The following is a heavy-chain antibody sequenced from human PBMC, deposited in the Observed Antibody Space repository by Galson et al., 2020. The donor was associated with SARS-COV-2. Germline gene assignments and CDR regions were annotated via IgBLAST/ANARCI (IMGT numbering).Heavy chain of an antibody. V-gene: IGHV4-34*01. CDR2: INHSGST. CDR3: ARGSSRWGQQLVRGYYFDY. J-gene: IGHJ4*02. CDR1: GGSFSGYY. D-gene: IGHD6-13*01. Sequence: SETLSLTCAVYGGSFSGYYWSWIRQPPGKGLEWIGEINHSGSTNYNPSLKSRVTISVDTSKNQFSLKLSSVTAADTAVYYCARGSSRWGQQLVRGYYFDYWGQGTLVTVSS.